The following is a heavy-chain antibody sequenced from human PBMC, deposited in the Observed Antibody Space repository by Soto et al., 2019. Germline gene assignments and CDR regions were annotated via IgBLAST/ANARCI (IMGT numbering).Heavy chain of an antibody. D-gene: IGHD2-2*01. J-gene: IGHJ6*03. V-gene: IGHV3-11*01. CDR3: ARVRSGYCSSTSCYDPYYMDV. CDR1: GFTFSDYY. Sequence: GGSLRLSCAASGFTFSDYYMSWIRQAPWKGLEWVSYISSSGSTIYYADSVKGRFTISRDNAKNSLYLQMNSLRAEDTAVYYCARVRSGYCSSTSCYDPYYMDVWGKGTTVTVS. CDR2: ISSSGSTI.